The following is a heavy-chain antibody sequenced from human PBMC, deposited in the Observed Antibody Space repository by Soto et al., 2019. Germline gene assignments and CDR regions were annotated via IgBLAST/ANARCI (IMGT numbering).Heavy chain of an antibody. J-gene: IGHJ5*02. CDR2: IIYSRTS. V-gene: IGHV4-59*02. CDR1: GDSVSNYY. CDR3: ARAKYYHDSKSHFFVDP. D-gene: IGHD3-22*01. Sequence: QVQLQESGPGLVKPSETLSLTCSVSGDSVSNYYWSWIRQSPGKGLEWIGYIIYSRTSNYNPSLKSRLTMSLDMSTDQCSLKLTSVTAADTAIIYCARAKYYHDSKSHFFVDPWGQGTLVIVSS.